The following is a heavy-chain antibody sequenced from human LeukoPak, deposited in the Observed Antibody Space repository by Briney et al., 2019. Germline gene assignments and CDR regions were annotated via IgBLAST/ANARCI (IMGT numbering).Heavy chain of an antibody. J-gene: IGHJ4*02. CDR1: GFTFSSYA. CDR2: IRDNGGST. D-gene: IGHD6-13*01. CDR3: AKEQQQQFDY. Sequence: GGSLRLSCAASGFTFSSYAMSWVRQAPGKGLEWVSAIRDNGGSTYYADSVKGRFTISRDNSKNTLYLQMNSLRAEDTAVYYCAKEQQQQFDYWGQGTLVTVSS. V-gene: IGHV3-23*01.